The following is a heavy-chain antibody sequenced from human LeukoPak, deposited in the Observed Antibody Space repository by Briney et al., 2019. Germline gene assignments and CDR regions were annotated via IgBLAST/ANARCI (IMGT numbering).Heavy chain of an antibody. V-gene: IGHV1-46*01. Sequence: ASVKVTCKASGYTFTSYYMHWVRQAPGQGLEWMGIINPSGGSTSYAQKFQGRVTMTRDTSTSTVYMELSSLRSEDTAVYYCARGYYYDSSGYYLTDFDYWGQGTLVTVSS. CDR1: GYTFTSYY. D-gene: IGHD3-22*01. J-gene: IGHJ4*02. CDR3: ARGYYYDSSGYYLTDFDY. CDR2: INPSGGST.